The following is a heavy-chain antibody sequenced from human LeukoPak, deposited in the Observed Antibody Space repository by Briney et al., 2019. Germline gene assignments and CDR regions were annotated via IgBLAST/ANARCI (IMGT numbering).Heavy chain of an antibody. Sequence: ASVKVSFKVSGYTLPELSMRWVRPAPGKGLAWMGGFDPEDGETIYAQKFQGRVTITADESTSTAYMELSSLRSEDTAVYYCASAKPRRDFWSGSSYYYYGMDVWGQGTTVTVSS. V-gene: IGHV1-24*01. J-gene: IGHJ6*02. CDR3: ASAKPRRDFWSGSSYYYYGMDV. D-gene: IGHD3-3*01. CDR1: GYTLPELS. CDR2: FDPEDGET.